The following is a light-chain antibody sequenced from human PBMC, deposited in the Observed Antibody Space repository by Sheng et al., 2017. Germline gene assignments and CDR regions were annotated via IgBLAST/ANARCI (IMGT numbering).Light chain of an antibody. Sequence: EIVLTQSPGTLSLSPGERATLSCRASQSVIDNFLAWYQQKPGRAPGLLIYGASSRATGIPDRFSGSGSGTDFTLTISRLEPEDFAVYYCQQYDSSPLTFGGGTKVEIK. CDR2: GAS. J-gene: IGKJ4*01. CDR1: QSVIDNF. V-gene: IGKV3-20*01. CDR3: QQYDSSPLT.